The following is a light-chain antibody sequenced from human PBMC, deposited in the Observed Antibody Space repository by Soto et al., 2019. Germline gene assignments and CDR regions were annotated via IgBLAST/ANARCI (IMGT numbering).Light chain of an antibody. CDR3: QQSHSTPLT. V-gene: IGKV1-39*01. J-gene: IGKJ4*01. CDR2: DAS. Sequence: DIQMTQSPSSLSASVGDRVTITCRASQTISTYLNWYQQKPGKAPRLLIYDASSLLSGVPSRFSGSGSGTDFTLTIASLQPEDFATYSCQQSHSTPLTFGGGTKVDIK. CDR1: QTISTY.